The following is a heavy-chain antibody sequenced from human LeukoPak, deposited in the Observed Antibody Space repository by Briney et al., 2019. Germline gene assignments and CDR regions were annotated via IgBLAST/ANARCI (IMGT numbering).Heavy chain of an antibody. CDR1: GFTFSSYA. J-gene: IGHJ5*02. D-gene: IGHD3-10*01. CDR2: ISSSGAGT. Sequence: GGSLRLSCAASGFTFSSYAMSWVRQAPGKGLEWVSTISSSGAGTYYADSVKGRFTISRDYSKNTLHLQMNSLRTEETAVYYCAKGPAMVRGTFDPWGQGTLVTVSS. V-gene: IGHV3-23*01. CDR3: AKGPAMVRGTFDP.